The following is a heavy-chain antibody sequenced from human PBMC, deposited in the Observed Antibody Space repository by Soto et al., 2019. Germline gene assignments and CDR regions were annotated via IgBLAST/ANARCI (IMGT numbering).Heavy chain of an antibody. CDR2: IYYSGST. V-gene: IGHV4-59*08. D-gene: IGHD4-4*01. CDR3: ARRNSNSDFDY. CDR1: GGSISSYY. Sequence: SETLSLTCTVSGGSISSYYWSWIRQPPGKGLEWIGYIYYSGSTNYNPSLKSRVTISVDTSKNQFSLKLSSVTAADTAVYYCARRNSNSDFDYWGQGTLVTVSS. J-gene: IGHJ4*02.